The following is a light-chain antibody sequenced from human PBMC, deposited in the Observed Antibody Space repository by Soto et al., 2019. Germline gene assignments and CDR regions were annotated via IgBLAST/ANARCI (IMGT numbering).Light chain of an antibody. CDR2: DVS. J-gene: IGKJ1*01. V-gene: IGKV3-11*01. CDR1: QRVSSF. Sequence: ESVLTQSPATVSFSPGERATLSCRASQRVSSFLSWYQQKPGQAPRLLIYDVSKRATGIPARFSGSGSGTDFTLTINTLEPEDFAVYYCQQHSNWFSWSFGQGTKVDIK. CDR3: QQHSNWFSWS.